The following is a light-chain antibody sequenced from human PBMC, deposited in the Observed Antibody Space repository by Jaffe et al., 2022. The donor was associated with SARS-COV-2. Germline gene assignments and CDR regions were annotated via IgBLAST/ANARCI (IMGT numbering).Light chain of an antibody. CDR2: YDS. V-gene: IGLV3-21*04. CDR1: NIGSKS. CDR3: QVWDSSTDHWE. Sequence: SYVLTQPPSLSVAPGKTARITCGGNNIGSKSVHWYQQKPGQAPVLVIYYDSDRPSGIPERFSGSNSGNTATLTISRVEAGDEADYYCQVWDSSTDHWEFGGGTKLTV. J-gene: IGLJ3*02.